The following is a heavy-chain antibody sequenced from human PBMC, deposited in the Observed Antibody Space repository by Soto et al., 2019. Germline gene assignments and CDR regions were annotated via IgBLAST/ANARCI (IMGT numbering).Heavy chain of an antibody. Sequence: QVQLQESGPGLVKPSGTLSLTCAVSSASIRSSNWWSWVRQPPGKGLEWIGEIYHSGSTNYNPSLKSRVTISADESKNQFSLILSSVTAADTAVYYWARVIWPIAVAGTFGLLDYWGQGALVTVSS. CDR3: ARVIWPIAVAGTFGLLDY. CDR2: IYHSGST. J-gene: IGHJ4*02. V-gene: IGHV4-4*02. D-gene: IGHD6-19*01. CDR1: SASIRSSNW.